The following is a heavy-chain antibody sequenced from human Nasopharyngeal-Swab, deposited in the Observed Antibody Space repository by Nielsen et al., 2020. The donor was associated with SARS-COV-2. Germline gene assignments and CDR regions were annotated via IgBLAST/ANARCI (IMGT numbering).Heavy chain of an antibody. CDR2: INPSGGST. J-gene: IGHJ5*02. D-gene: IGHD3-10*01. Sequence: ASVKVSCKASGYTFTSYYMHWVRQAPGQGLEWMGIINPSGGSTNYAQKFQGRVTITADESTSTAYMELSSLRSEDTAVYYCARAINTENYYGSGSYYNWFDPWGQGTLVTVSS. CDR1: GYTFTSYY. CDR3: ARAINTENYYGSGSYYNWFDP. V-gene: IGHV1-46*01.